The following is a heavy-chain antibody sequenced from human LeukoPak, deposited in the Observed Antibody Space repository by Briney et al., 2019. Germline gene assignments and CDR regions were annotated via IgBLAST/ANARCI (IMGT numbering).Heavy chain of an antibody. Sequence: GWALTLSRVASGCSFNSYWMSGLRQAPGKGLDGVVNIKQDGSDKYYVASVKGRVTISGDNAKNSLYLQMSSLSAEDTAVYYCARDTITMVRGAHYVWGQGTLVTVSS. J-gene: IGHJ4*02. D-gene: IGHD3-10*01. CDR2: IKQDGSDK. V-gene: IGHV3-7*01. CDR3: ARDTITMVRGAHYV. CDR1: GCSFNSYW.